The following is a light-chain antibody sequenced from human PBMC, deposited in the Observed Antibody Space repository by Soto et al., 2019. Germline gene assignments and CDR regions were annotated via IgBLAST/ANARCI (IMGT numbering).Light chain of an antibody. J-gene: IGKJ1*01. Sequence: EIVMTQSPGTLSLSPGERATLSCRASQSVSSRLAWYQQKPGQAPRLLISGASSRATGIPARFSGSGSGTEFTLTISSLQPEDFAVYYCQQYYNWPRTFGQGTKVDIK. CDR1: QSVSSR. CDR3: QQYYNWPRT. V-gene: IGKV3D-15*01. CDR2: GAS.